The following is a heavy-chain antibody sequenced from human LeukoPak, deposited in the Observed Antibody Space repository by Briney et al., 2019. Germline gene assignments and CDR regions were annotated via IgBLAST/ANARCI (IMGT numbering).Heavy chain of an antibody. CDR1: GGTFSSYA. J-gene: IGHJ4*02. CDR2: IIPIFGTA. V-gene: IGHV1-69*06. Sequence: SVKVSCKASGGTFSSYAISWVRQAPGQGLEWMGGIIPIFGTANYAQKFQGRVTITADKSTSTAYMELSSLRSEDTAVYYCARADYVDYGDYVGGCDYWGQGTLVTVSS. CDR3: ARADYVDYGDYVGGCDY. D-gene: IGHD4-17*01.